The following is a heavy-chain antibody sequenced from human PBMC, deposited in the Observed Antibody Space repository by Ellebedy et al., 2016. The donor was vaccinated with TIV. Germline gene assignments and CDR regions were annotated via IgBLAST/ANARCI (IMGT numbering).Heavy chain of an antibody. CDR2: ISAYNGNT. CDR1: GYSFTHYA. CDR3: AAPSRANYDILTGPDFYYHGLDV. J-gene: IGHJ6*02. D-gene: IGHD3-9*01. Sequence: AASVKVSCKASGYSFTHYAISWVRQAPGQGLEWLGWISAYNGNTNYAQKMQGRVTITIDTSTSTAYMEVRSLRSDDTAVYYCAAPSRANYDILTGPDFYYHGLDVWGQGTAVTVSS. V-gene: IGHV1-18*01.